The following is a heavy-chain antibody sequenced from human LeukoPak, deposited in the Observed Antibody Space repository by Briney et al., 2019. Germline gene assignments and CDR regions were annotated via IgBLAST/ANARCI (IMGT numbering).Heavy chain of an antibody. CDR1: GFTFNRHW. Sequence: GGSLRLSWAASGFTFNRHWMSWVRQPPGKGLKWVATIKPDGSAKHHVDSVKGRFVISRDNAEDSLSLQMDSLRAEDTAMYYCARLLGDSTIYDLWGQGTLVTVSS. CDR2: IKPDGSAK. V-gene: IGHV3-7*01. CDR3: ARLLGDSTIYDL. J-gene: IGHJ5*02. D-gene: IGHD3-16*01.